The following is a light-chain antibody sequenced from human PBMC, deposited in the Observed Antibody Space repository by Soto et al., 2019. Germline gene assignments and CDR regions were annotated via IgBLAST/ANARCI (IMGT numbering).Light chain of an antibody. CDR1: QSVSSSY. CDR2: GAS. V-gene: IGKV3-20*01. J-gene: IGKJ1*01. Sequence: EIVLTQSPGTLSLSPGERATLSCRASQSVSSSYLAWYQQKPGQAPRLLISGASSRATGIPDRFSGSGSGTDFTLAISRLEPEDFAVYYCQQYGSSPWTFGQGTKVEIK. CDR3: QQYGSSPWT.